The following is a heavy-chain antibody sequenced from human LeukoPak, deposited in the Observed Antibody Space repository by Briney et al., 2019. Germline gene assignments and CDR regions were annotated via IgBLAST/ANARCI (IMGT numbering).Heavy chain of an antibody. Sequence: GGSLTLSCAASGFTFSWYWMSWVRQAPGKGLEGVAKINQFGREKFYVDSVKGLCTISRDTDNNSLYLQMNSLTAEDTAVYYCARDNSNPRHYYYYGMDVWGHGTTVTVSS. J-gene: IGHJ6*02. CDR1: GFTFSWYW. CDR2: INQFGREK. V-gene: IGHV3-7*01. CDR3: ARDNSNPRHYYYYGMDV. D-gene: IGHD4-11*01.